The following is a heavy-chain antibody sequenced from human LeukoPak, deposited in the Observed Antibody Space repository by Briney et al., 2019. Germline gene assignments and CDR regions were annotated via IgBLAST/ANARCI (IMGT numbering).Heavy chain of an antibody. Sequence: PGRSLRLSCAASGFTFSSYAMHWVRQAPGKGLEWVAVISYDGSNKYYADSVKGRFTISRDNSKNTLYLQMNSLRAEDTAVYYCARDLELGDIVVVPATFDYWGQGTLVTVSS. J-gene: IGHJ4*02. CDR1: GFTFSSYA. CDR2: ISYDGSNK. D-gene: IGHD2-2*01. CDR3: ARDLELGDIVVVPATFDY. V-gene: IGHV3-30-3*01.